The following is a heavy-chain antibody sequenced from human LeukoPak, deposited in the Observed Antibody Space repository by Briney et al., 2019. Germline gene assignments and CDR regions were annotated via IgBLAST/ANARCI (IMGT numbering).Heavy chain of an antibody. CDR2: IIPIFGTA. CDR1: GGTFSSYA. J-gene: IGHJ4*02. V-gene: IGHV1-69*13. CDR3: AGYCSSTSCYDSGY. Sequence: SVKVSCKASGGTFSSYAISWVRQAPGQGLEWMGGIIPIFGTANYALKFQGRVTITADESTSTAYMELSSLRSEDTAVYYCAGYCSSTSCYDSGYWGQGTLVTVSS. D-gene: IGHD2-2*01.